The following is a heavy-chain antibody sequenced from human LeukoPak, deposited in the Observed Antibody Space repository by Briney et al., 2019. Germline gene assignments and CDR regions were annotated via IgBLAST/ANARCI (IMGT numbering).Heavy chain of an antibody. D-gene: IGHD5-12*01. CDR3: AKSMVATMMTFDY. V-gene: IGHV3-30*18. Sequence: GRSLRLSCAASGFTFSSYGIHWVRQAPGKGLEWVAVISYDGSNKYYADSVKGRFTISRDNSKNTLYLQMNSLRAEDTAVYYCAKSMVATMMTFDYWGQGTLVIVSS. CDR2: ISYDGSNK. J-gene: IGHJ4*02. CDR1: GFTFSSYG.